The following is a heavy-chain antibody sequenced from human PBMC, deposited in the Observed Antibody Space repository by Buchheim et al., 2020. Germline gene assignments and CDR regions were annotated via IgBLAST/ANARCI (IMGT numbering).Heavy chain of an antibody. J-gene: IGHJ6*02. CDR3: ARGSGSYYNIPGYGMDV. V-gene: IGHV3-7*04. Sequence: VQLVESGGGVVQPGRSLRLSCAASGFTFSSYWMSWVRQAPGKGLEWVANIKQDGSEKYYVDSVKGRFTISRDNAKNSLYLQMNSLRAEDTAVYYCARGSGSYYNIPGYGMDVWGQGTT. CDR1: GFTFSSYW. D-gene: IGHD3-10*01. CDR2: IKQDGSEK.